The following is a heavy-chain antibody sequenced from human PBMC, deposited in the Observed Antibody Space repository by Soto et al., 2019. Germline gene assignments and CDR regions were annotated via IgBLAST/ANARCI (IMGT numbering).Heavy chain of an antibody. CDR1: GFTFSVHY. CDR2: TRNKANSYST. CDR3: VRTSHYGSGSWNFDY. D-gene: IGHD3-10*01. V-gene: IGHV3-72*01. Sequence: GGSLRLSCAASGFTFSVHYMDWVRQAPGKGLEWVGRTRNKANSYSTEYAASVRGRFTISRDESKNSLYLQMNSLKTEDTAVYYCVRTSHYGSGSWNFDYWGQGTLVTVSS. J-gene: IGHJ4*02.